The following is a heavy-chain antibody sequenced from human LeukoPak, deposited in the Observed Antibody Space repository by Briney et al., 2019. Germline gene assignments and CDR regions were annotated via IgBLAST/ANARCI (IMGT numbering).Heavy chain of an antibody. V-gene: IGHV3-30*18. D-gene: IGHD3-9*01. Sequence: GGSLRLSCAASGFTFSSYGMHWVRQAPGKGLEWVAVISYDGSNRYYADSVKGRFTISRDNSKNTLYLQMNSLRAEDTAVYYCAKAHIFNFDWLFTFDYWGQGTLVTVSS. CDR3: AKAHIFNFDWLFTFDY. CDR2: ISYDGSNR. CDR1: GFTFSSYG. J-gene: IGHJ4*02.